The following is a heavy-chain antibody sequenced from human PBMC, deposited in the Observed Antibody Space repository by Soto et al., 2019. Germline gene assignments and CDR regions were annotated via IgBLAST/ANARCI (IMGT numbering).Heavy chain of an antibody. CDR2: IIPIFGTA. Sequence: QVQLVQSGAEVKKPGSSVKVSCKASGGTFSSYAISWVRQAPGQGLEWMGGIIPIFGTANYAQKFQGRVTITADESTSTAYMELSSLRSEETAVYYCARESRDYDVWTTSYYYGMDVWGQGTTVTVSS. V-gene: IGHV1-69*01. D-gene: IGHD3-3*01. CDR1: GGTFSSYA. J-gene: IGHJ6*02. CDR3: ARESRDYDVWTTSYYYGMDV.